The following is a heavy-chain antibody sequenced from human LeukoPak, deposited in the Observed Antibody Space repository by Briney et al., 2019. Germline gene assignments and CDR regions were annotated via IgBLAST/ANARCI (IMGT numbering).Heavy chain of an antibody. V-gene: IGHV1-46*01. D-gene: IGHD3-10*01. CDR1: GYSFTRYF. Sequence: ASVKVSCKASGYSFTRYFIHWVRQAPGQGLEWMGIIIPSDGSTSYAQKFQGRVTMTRDTSTSTVYMELSSLRSEDTAVYYCARGRVVTMVRGVIITYFDYWGQGTLVTVSS. CDR2: IIPSDGST. CDR3: ARGRVVTMVRGVIITYFDY. J-gene: IGHJ4*02.